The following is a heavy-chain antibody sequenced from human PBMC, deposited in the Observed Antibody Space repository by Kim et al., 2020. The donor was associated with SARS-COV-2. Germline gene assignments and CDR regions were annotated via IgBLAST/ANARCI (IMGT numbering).Heavy chain of an antibody. CDR1: GYTFTSYG. CDR2: ISAYNGNT. D-gene: IGHD3-3*01. Sequence: ASVKVSCKASGYTFTSYGISWVRQAPGQGLEWMGWISAYNGNTNYAQKLQGRVTMTTDTSTSTAYMELRSLRSDDTAVYYCARDLRSATSPNITIFGVDRFHGMDVWGQGTTVTVSS. J-gene: IGHJ6*02. CDR3: ARDLRSATSPNITIFGVDRFHGMDV. V-gene: IGHV1-18*04.